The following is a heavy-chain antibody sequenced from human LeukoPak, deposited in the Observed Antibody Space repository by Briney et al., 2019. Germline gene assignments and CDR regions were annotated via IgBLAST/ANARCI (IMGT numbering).Heavy chain of an antibody. CDR1: GFTFSSYW. J-gene: IGHJ6*02. D-gene: IGHD5-18*01. V-gene: IGHV3-30*18. CDR3: AKDRLQLWLRYGMDV. Sequence: GGSLRLSCAASGFTFSSYWMHWVRQAPGKGLEWVAVISYDGSNKYYADSVKGRFTISRDNSKNTLYLQMNSLRAEDTAVYYCAKDRLQLWLRYGMDVWGQGTTVTVSS. CDR2: ISYDGSNK.